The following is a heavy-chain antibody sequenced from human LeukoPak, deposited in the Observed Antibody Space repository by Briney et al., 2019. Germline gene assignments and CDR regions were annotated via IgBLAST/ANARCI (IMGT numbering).Heavy chain of an antibody. CDR1: GYSFTSYW. CDR3: ARRRIAARLFDY. Sequence: KAGESLKISCKGSGYSFTSYWIGWVRQMPGKGLEWMGIIYPGDSDTRYSPPFQGQVTISADKSISTAYLRWSSLKASDTAMYYCARRRIAARLFDYWGQGTLVTVSS. J-gene: IGHJ4*02. CDR2: IYPGDSDT. D-gene: IGHD6-6*01. V-gene: IGHV5-51*01.